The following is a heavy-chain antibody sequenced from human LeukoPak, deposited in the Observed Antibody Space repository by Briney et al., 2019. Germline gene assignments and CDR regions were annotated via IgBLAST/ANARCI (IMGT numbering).Heavy chain of an antibody. CDR1: GFTFSSYA. J-gene: IGHJ4*02. Sequence: PGGSLRLSCAASGFTFSSYAMSWVRQAPGKGLEWVSAISGSGGSAYYADSVKGRFTISRDNSKNTLYLQMNSLRAEDTAVYYCAKDLQQQLTFDYWGQGTLVIVSS. CDR3: AKDLQQQLTFDY. D-gene: IGHD6-13*01. V-gene: IGHV3-23*01. CDR2: ISGSGGSA.